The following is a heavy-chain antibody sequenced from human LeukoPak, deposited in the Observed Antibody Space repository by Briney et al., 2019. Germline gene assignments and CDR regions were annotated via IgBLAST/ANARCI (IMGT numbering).Heavy chain of an antibody. D-gene: IGHD3-9*01. CDR3: TRHLIDY. CDR1: GFTFSDSA. Sequence: GGSLRLSCAVSGFTFSDSAIHWVRQASGKGLERVGRSRSKANNYATAYAASVKGRFTISIDDSKNTAYLQMNSLKTEDTAVYYCTRHLIDYWGQGTLVTVSS. J-gene: IGHJ4*02. CDR2: SRSKANNYAT. V-gene: IGHV3-73*01.